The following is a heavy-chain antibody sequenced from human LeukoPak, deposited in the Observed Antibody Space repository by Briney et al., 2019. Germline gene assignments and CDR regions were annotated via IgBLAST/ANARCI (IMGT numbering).Heavy chain of an antibody. J-gene: IGHJ6*02. Sequence: SETLSLTCTVSAGPISSYYWTWIRQPPGKGLGWIGYIYYSGSTNYNPSLKSRVTISVDTSKNQFSLKLSSVTAADTAVYYCARGLRFLEWLPYYYYYYGMDVWGQGTTVTVSS. CDR3: ARGLRFLEWLPYYYYYYGMDV. CDR2: IYYSGST. V-gene: IGHV4-59*12. D-gene: IGHD3-3*01. CDR1: AGPISSYY.